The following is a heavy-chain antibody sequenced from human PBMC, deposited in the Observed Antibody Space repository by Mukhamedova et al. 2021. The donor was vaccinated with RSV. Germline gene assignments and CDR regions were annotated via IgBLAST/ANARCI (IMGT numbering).Heavy chain of an antibody. V-gene: IGHV1-18*01. J-gene: IGHJ4*02. CDR3: ARDQSEGIDY. Sequence: AQKLQGRVTMTTDTSTSTAYMELRSLRSDDTAVYNCARDQSEGIDYWGQGTLVTVSS.